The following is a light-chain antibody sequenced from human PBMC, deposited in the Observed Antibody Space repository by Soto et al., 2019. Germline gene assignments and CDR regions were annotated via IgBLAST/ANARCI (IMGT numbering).Light chain of an antibody. CDR3: QQYNSDSS. CDR1: QRISIW. J-gene: IGKJ1*01. CDR2: KAS. V-gene: IGKV1-5*03. Sequence: IPMTQSPSTLSASVGDRVTITCRASQRISIWLAWYQQKPGKAPKLLIYKASSLESEVPSRFSGSGSGTQFTLTIISLHPDDSVTYYCQQYNSDSSFGQGIKVDIK.